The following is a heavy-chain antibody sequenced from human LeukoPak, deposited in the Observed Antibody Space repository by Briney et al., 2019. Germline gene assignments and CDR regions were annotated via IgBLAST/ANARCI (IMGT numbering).Heavy chain of an antibody. J-gene: IGHJ1*01. D-gene: IGHD6-13*01. CDR3: ARLRVAAAGTERAEYFQH. Sequence: GESLKISCKGSGYSFTSYWIGWVRQMPGKGMEWMGIIYPGDSDTRYSPSFQGQVTISADKSISTAYLQWSSLKASDTAMYYCARLRVAAAGTERAEYFQHWGQGTLVTVSS. CDR1: GYSFTSYW. V-gene: IGHV5-51*01. CDR2: IYPGDSDT.